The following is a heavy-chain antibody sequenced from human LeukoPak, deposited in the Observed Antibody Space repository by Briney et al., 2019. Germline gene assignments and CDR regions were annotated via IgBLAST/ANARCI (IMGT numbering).Heavy chain of an antibody. CDR1: GGSISSYY. D-gene: IGHD5-18*01. Sequence: PSETLSLTCTVSGGSISSYYWSWIRQPPGKGLEWIGYIYYSGSTNYNPSLKSRVTISVDTSKNQFSLKLSSVTAADTAVYYCARDHSYGQFDYWGQGTLVAVSS. CDR3: ARDHSYGQFDY. CDR2: IYYSGST. J-gene: IGHJ4*02. V-gene: IGHV4-59*01.